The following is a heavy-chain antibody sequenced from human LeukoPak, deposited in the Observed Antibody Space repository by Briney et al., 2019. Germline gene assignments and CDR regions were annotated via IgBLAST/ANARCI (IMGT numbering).Heavy chain of an antibody. CDR2: IWFDGNNK. V-gene: IGHV3-33*06. CDR3: AKDLSPYYYDSSGHYIPPDAFDI. Sequence: PGGSLRLSCAASGFTFSSYGMHWVRQAPGKGLEWVAVIWFDGNNKYYTDSVKGRFTISRDNSKNTLYLQMNSLRAEDTAIYYCAKDLSPYYYDSSGHYIPPDAFDIWGRGTMVTVSS. J-gene: IGHJ3*02. CDR1: GFTFSSYG. D-gene: IGHD3-22*01.